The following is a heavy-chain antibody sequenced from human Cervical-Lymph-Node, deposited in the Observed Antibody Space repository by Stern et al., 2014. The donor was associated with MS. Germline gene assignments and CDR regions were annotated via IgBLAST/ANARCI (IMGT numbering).Heavy chain of an antibody. CDR1: GFTFSSYA. Sequence: QVQLVESGGGVVQPGRSLRLSCAASGFTFSSYAMHWVRQAPGKGLEWVAVISHDGSNKYYADSVKGRFTISRDNSKNTLYLQMSSLGAEDTAVYYCAKDYYDFWSGYYTYYFDYWGQGTLVTVSS. D-gene: IGHD3-3*01. CDR2: ISHDGSNK. V-gene: IGHV3-30*18. CDR3: AKDYYDFWSGYYTYYFDY. J-gene: IGHJ4*02.